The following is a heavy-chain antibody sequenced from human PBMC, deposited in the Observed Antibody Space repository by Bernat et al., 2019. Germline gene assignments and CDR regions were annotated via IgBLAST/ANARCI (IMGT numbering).Heavy chain of an antibody. J-gene: IGHJ6*03. CDR1: GFTFSSYE. D-gene: IGHD6-6*01. CDR2: ISSSGSTI. Sequence: EVRLVESGGGLVQPGGSLRLSCAASGFTFSSYEMNWVRQAPGKGLEWVSYISSSGSTIYYADSVKGRFTISRDNAKNSLYLQMNSLRAEDTAVYYCARPDREYSSSSVYMDVWGKGTTVTVS. V-gene: IGHV3-48*03. CDR3: ARPDREYSSSSVYMDV.